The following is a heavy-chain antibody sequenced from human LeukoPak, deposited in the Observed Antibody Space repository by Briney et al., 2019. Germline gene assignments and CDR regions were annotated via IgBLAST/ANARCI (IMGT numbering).Heavy chain of an antibody. J-gene: IGHJ6*02. V-gene: IGHV4-4*07. CDR3: ARGGRYDFWSGSDYYYYGMDV. Sequence: GTTNYTPSLKSRVTMSVDTSKNQFSLKLSSVTAADTAVYYCARGGRYDFWSGSDYYYYGMDVWGQGTTVTVSS. D-gene: IGHD3-3*01. CDR2: GTT.